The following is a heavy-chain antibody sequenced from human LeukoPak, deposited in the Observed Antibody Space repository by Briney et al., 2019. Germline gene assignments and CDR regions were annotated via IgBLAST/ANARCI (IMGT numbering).Heavy chain of an antibody. J-gene: IGHJ4*02. V-gene: IGHV4-39*07. Sequence: SETLSLTCTVSGGSISSSSYYWGWIRQPPGKGLEWIGSFYYSGSTYYNPSLKSRVTISVDTSKNQFSLKLSSVTAADTAVYYCGRAPRSGPLGGYYFDYWGQGTLVTVSS. CDR3: GRAPRSGPLGGYYFDY. D-gene: IGHD3-16*01. CDR1: GGSISSSSYY. CDR2: FYYSGST.